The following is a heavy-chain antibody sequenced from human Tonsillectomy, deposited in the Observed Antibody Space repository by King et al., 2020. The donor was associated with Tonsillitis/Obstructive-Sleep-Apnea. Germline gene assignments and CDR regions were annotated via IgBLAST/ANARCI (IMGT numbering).Heavy chain of an antibody. CDR3: ARDVVGAPTPFDY. V-gene: IGHV1-18*01. J-gene: IGHJ4*02. CDR2: ISAYTGNT. Sequence: QLVQSGAEVKKPGASVKVSCKASGYTFISYGISWVRQAPGQGLEWMGWISAYTGNTNFAQKLQGRVTMTTDTSTSTAYMGLRSLTSDDTAVYYCARDVVGAPTPFDYWGQGTLVTVSS. D-gene: IGHD1-26*01. CDR1: GYTFISYG.